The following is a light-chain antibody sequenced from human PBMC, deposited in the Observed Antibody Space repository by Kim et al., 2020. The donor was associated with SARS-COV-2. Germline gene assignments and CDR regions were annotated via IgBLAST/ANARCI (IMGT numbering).Light chain of an antibody. J-gene: IGKJ1*01. Sequence: SPGESATLACRASQRVSSNLAWYQQKPGQAPRLRSYGASTRATGIPARFSGSGSGTEFTLTISSLQSEDFAVYYCQQYNNWPPGAFGQGAKVDIK. CDR1: QRVSSN. CDR3: QQYNNWPPGA. CDR2: GAS. V-gene: IGKV3-15*01.